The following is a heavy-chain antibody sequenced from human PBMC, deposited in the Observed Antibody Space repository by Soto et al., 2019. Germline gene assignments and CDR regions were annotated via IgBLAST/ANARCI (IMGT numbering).Heavy chain of an antibody. J-gene: IGHJ4*02. CDR2: IYNTGST. CDR3: ASRNYYGSGSYHYYFDY. V-gene: IGHV4-59*08. Sequence: SETLSLTCTVSGGSFTNYDWSWILQPPERGLEWIGYIYNTGSTNYNPSLKSRVTISVDTSKNQFSLKLSSVTAADTAVYYCASRNYYGSGSYHYYFDYWGQGTLVTVSS. CDR1: GGSFTNYD. D-gene: IGHD3-10*01.